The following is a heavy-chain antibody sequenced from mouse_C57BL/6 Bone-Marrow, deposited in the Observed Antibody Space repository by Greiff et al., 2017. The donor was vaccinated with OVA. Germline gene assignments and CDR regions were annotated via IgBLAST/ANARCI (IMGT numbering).Heavy chain of an antibody. J-gene: IGHJ4*01. V-gene: IGHV5-15*01. CDR2: ISNLAYSI. D-gene: IGHD4-1*01. CDR3: ARSLGYYAMDY. CDR1: GFTFSDYG. Sequence: VQLQQSGGGLVQPGGSLKLSCAASGFTFSDYGMAWVRQAPRKGPEWVAFISNLAYSIYYADTVTGRFTISRENAKNTLYLEMSSLRSEDTAMYYCARSLGYYAMDYWGQGTSVTVSS.